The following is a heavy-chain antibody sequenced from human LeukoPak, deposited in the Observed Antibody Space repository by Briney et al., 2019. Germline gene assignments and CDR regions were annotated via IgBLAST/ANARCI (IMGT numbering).Heavy chain of an antibody. D-gene: IGHD3-16*01. J-gene: IGHJ3*02. V-gene: IGHV5-51*01. CDR3: GRRIFGGRGGAFDI. Sequence: GESLKISCKGSGYNFISYWIGWVRQRPGKGLEWMGMIYPGDSESRYSPSLQGQIALSADTSTDTAHLQWSSLKASDTAMYYSGRRIFGGRGGAFDIWGQGTMVIVSS. CDR1: GYNFISYW. CDR2: IYPGDSES.